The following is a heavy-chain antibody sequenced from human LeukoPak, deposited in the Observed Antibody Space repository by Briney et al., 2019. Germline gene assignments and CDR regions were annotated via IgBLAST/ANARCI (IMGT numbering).Heavy chain of an antibody. CDR2: IRNNGSYI. CDR3: ARRPATYYESDFYHAMDV. V-gene: IGHV3-21*01. CDR1: AFRFSTYA. J-gene: IGHJ6*02. D-gene: IGHD3-22*01. Sequence: GRSLRLSCVASAFRFSTYAMTWVSQAAGNWLGWVSSIRNNGSYIYYADSVKGRFTISRDDAKKSVYLQMNSLRAEDTAVYYCARRPATYYESDFYHAMDVWGQGTTVTVSS.